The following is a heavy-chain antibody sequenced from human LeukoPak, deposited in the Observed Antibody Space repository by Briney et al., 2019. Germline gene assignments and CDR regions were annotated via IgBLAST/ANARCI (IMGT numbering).Heavy chain of an antibody. CDR1: GFTFSSYA. CDR3: ARDFVAVAGTEGFDY. D-gene: IGHD6-19*01. Sequence: GRSLRLSCAASGFTFSSYAMHWVRQAPGKGLEWVAVISYDGSNKYYADSVKGRFTISRDNSKNTLHLQMNSLRAGDTAVYYCARDFVAVAGTEGFDYWGQGTLVTVSS. J-gene: IGHJ4*02. CDR2: ISYDGSNK. V-gene: IGHV3-30-3*01.